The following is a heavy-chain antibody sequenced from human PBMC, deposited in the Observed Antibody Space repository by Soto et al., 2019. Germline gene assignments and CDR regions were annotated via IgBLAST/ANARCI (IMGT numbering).Heavy chain of an antibody. Sequence: ASVKVSCKASGGTFSSYTISWVRQAPGQGLEWMGRIIPILGIANYAQKFQGGVTITADKSTSTAYMELSSLRSEDTAVYYCARGAIVGSSHLDYWGQGTLVTVSS. CDR2: IIPILGIA. CDR1: GGTFSSYT. CDR3: ARGAIVGSSHLDY. J-gene: IGHJ4*02. V-gene: IGHV1-69*02. D-gene: IGHD6-6*01.